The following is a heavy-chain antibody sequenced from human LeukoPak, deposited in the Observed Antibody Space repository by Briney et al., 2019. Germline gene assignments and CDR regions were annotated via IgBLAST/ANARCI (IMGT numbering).Heavy chain of an antibody. CDR1: GGSFSGYY. CDR3: ARGARVRSGWYY. D-gene: IGHD6-19*01. CDR2: INHSGNS. V-gene: IGHV4-34*01. J-gene: IGHJ4*02. Sequence: SETLSLTCAVYGGSFSGYYWSWIRQPPGKGLEWLGEINHSGNSNYNPSLKSRVTILVDASRNQFSLKLTSLTAADTAVYYCARGARVRSGWYYWGQGTLATVSS.